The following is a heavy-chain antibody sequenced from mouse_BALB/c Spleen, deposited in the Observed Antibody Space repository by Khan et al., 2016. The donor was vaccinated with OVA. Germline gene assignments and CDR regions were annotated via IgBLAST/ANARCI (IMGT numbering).Heavy chain of an antibody. CDR3: ARFRSYYGSDYDYGMDY. J-gene: IGHJ4*01. CDR2: ISSGSSSL. CDR1: GFTFNNFG. D-gene: IGHD1-1*01. Sequence: EVELVESGGGLVQPGGSRKLSCAASGFTFNNFGMNWVRQAPEKGLEWVAYISSGSSSLYYADTVKGRFTISRDNPKNTLFLQMTSPRSEDTAMYYCARFRSYYGSDYDYGMDYWGQGTSVTVSS. V-gene: IGHV5-17*02.